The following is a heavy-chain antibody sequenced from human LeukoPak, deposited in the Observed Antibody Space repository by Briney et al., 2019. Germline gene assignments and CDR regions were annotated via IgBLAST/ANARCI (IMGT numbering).Heavy chain of an antibody. J-gene: IGHJ4*02. CDR1: GFTVSSNY. Sequence: GGSLRLSCAASGFTVSSNYMSWVHQAPGKGLEWVSVIYSGGSTYYADSVKGRFTISRDNSKNTLYLQMNSLRAVDTAVYYCARGGGLGSSVVHYWGQGTLVTVSS. D-gene: IGHD2-15*01. CDR3: ARGGGLGSSVVHY. CDR2: IYSGGST. V-gene: IGHV3-66*02.